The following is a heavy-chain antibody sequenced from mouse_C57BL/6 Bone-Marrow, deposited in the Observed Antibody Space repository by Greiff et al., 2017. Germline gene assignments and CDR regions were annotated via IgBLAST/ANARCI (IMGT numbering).Heavy chain of an antibody. CDR1: GYTFTNYW. CDR3: ARHYYYDPLAMDY. CDR2: IYPGGGYT. J-gene: IGHJ4*01. V-gene: IGHV1-63*01. Sequence: VQLQPSGAELVRPGTSVKMSCKASGYTFTNYWIGWAKQRPGHGLEWIGGIYPGGGYTNYNEKFKGKATLTADKSSSTAYMQVIRLTSEDSAIYYCARHYYYDPLAMDYWGQGASVTVSS. D-gene: IGHD2-4*01.